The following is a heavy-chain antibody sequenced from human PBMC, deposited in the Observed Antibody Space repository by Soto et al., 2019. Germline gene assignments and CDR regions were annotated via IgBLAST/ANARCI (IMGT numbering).Heavy chain of an antibody. J-gene: IGHJ6*02. Sequence: GGSLRLSCAASGFTFSSYAMSWVRQAPGKGLEWVSAICGSGGSTYYADSVKGRFTISRDNSKNTLYLQMNSLRAEDTAVYYCARVYYDFWSGYYTLLSYYYYGMDVWGQGTTVTVSS. CDR1: GFTFSSYA. CDR2: ICGSGGST. CDR3: ARVYYDFWSGYYTLLSYYYYGMDV. D-gene: IGHD3-3*01. V-gene: IGHV3-23*01.